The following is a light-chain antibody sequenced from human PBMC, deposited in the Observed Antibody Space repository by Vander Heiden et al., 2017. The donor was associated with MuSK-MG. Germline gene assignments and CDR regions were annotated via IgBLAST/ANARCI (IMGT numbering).Light chain of an antibody. CDR2: YAS. Sequence: FQMTQSTPTLSASVGVRVTITCRASQSISSWLAWYQQKQGEAPKLLIYYASSIESGVPSRFCGGSAGTEDITLTSSLQPDDFATYYCHQHNSYSTYTFGQGTKVEIK. CDR1: QSISSW. J-gene: IGKJ2*01. CDR3: HQHNSYSTYT. V-gene: IGKV1-5*03.